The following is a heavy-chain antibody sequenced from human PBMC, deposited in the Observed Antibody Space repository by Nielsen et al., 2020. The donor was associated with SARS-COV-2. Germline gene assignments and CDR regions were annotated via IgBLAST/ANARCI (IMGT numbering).Heavy chain of an antibody. CDR1: GFTFSDYY. CDR2: ISSSSSYT. Sequence: GESLKISCAASGFTFSDYYMSWIRQAPGKGLEWVSYISSSSSYTNYADSVKGRFTISRDNAKNSLYLQMNSLRAEDTAVYYCARGGYCSSTICYEDYWGQGTLVTVSS. J-gene: IGHJ4*02. V-gene: IGHV3-11*05. CDR3: ARGGYCSSTICYEDY. D-gene: IGHD2-2*01.